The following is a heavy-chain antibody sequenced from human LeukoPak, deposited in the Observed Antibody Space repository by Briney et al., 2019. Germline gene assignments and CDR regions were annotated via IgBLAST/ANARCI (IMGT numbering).Heavy chain of an antibody. CDR3: AKGGSSGWDHFDY. V-gene: IGHV3-30*02. J-gene: IGHJ4*02. CDR1: GFTFSSYG. D-gene: IGHD6-19*01. CDR2: IRYDGSNK. Sequence: GGSLRLSCAASGFTFSSYGMHWVRQAPGKGLEWVAFIRYDGSNKYYADSVKGRFTTSRDNSKNTLYLQMNSLRAEDTAVYYCAKGGSSGWDHFDYWGQGTLVTVSS.